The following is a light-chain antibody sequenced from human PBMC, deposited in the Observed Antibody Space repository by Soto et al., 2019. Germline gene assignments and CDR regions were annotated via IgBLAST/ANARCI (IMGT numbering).Light chain of an antibody. V-gene: IGKV2-28*01. CDR2: LGS. CDR1: QSLLHSNGYNY. CDR3: MQALQSPRT. J-gene: IGKJ2*01. Sequence: DIAMTQSPLSLPVTPGEPASISCRSSQSLLHSNGYNYLDWYLQKPGQSPQLLVYLGSNRSSGVPDRFSGSGSGTYYTLKISRVEAEDVCVYYCMQALQSPRTFGQGTKLEIK.